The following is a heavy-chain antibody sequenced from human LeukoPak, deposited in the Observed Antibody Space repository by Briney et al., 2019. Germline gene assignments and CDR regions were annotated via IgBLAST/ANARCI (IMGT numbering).Heavy chain of an antibody. CDR1: GFTFSSYG. Sequence: GGSLRLSCAVSGFTFSSYGMSWVRQAPGKGLEWVSAISGSGYSAYYADSVKGRFTISRDNSKNTLFLQMNSLRAEDTVVYYCAKDALRAVPYYFDYWGQGTLVTVSS. CDR2: ISGSGYSA. J-gene: IGHJ4*02. V-gene: IGHV3-23*01. D-gene: IGHD3-10*01. CDR3: AKDALRAVPYYFDY.